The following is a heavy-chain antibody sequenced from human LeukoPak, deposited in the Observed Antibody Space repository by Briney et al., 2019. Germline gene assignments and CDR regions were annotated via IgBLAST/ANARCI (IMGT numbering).Heavy chain of an antibody. CDR2: FDPGDGET. D-gene: IGHD3-9*01. V-gene: IGHV1-24*01. CDR1: GYTLTELS. J-gene: IGHJ4*02. Sequence: GASVKVSCKVPGYTLTELSMHWVRQAPGKGLEWMGGFDPGDGETIYAQKFQGRVTMTEDTSTDTAYTELSSLRSEDTAVYYCATDGVLRYFDWLFDWGQGTLVTVSS. CDR3: ATDGVLRYFDWLFD.